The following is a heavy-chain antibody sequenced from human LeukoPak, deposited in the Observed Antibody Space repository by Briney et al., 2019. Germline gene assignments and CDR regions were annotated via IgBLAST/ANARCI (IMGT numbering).Heavy chain of an antibody. Sequence: PSETLSLTCTVSGGSVSPVSGDSINSYYWSWIRQPPGKGLEWIGFMSYIGSANYNPSLESRVTISVDTSKNQFSLKLRSVTAADTAVYYCARAGDPWRFDYWGQGTLVAVSP. CDR2: MSYIGSA. CDR3: ARAGDPWRFDY. J-gene: IGHJ4*02. V-gene: IGHV4-61*01. CDR1: GGSVSPVSGDSINSYY. D-gene: IGHD7-27*01.